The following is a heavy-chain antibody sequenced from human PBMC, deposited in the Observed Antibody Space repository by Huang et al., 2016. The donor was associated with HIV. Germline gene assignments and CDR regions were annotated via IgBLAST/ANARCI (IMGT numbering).Heavy chain of an antibody. CDR2: INQLGSP. CDR3: ARDATKNPRGWFDP. Sequence: QVHLQQWGAGLLKSAETLSLTCAVYVGSLSGYYWSWLRQTPGKGMEWIGEINQLGSPNYQPSRKSRVSRSMDGSKKQFSLKVRSISDAETAVYFCARDATKNPRGWFDPWGQGTLVTVSS. D-gene: IGHD3-10*01. CDR1: VGSLSGYY. J-gene: IGHJ5*02. V-gene: IGHV4-34*02.